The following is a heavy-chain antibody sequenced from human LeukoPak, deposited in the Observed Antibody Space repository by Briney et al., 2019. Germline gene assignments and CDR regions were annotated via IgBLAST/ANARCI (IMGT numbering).Heavy chain of an antibody. D-gene: IGHD6-13*01. CDR3: ARGEQQLAY. CDR1: GGTFSSYA. J-gene: IGHJ4*02. V-gene: IGHV1-69*04. CDR2: IIPILGIA. Sequence: ASVKVSCKASGGTFSSYAISWVRQAPGQGLEWMGRIIPILGIANYAQKFQGRVTITADKSTSTAYMEPSSLRSEDTAVHYCARGEQQLAYWGQGTLVTVSS.